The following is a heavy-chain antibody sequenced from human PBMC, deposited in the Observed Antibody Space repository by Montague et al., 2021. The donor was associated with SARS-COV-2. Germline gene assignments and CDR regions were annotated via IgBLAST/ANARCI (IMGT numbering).Heavy chain of an antibody. CDR1: GGSVSSSPYY. Sequence: SETLSLTCTVSGGSVSSSPYYWGWIRQPPGRGLEWVGSISYSGRTYFSPSLKSRLTISVDSSENQFSLRLSSVTAADTAVYYCASSYYYGSGTYAYNYYMDVWGEGTTVTVSS. CDR2: ISYSGRT. J-gene: IGHJ6*03. V-gene: IGHV4-39*01. CDR3: ASSYYYGSGTYAYNYYMDV. D-gene: IGHD3-10*01.